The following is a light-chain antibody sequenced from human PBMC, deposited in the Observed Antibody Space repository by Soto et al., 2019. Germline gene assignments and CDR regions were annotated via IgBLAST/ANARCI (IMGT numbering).Light chain of an antibody. CDR2: DAS. Sequence: EIVLTQSPGTLSLSPGERATLSCRASQSVSNNYLAWYQQKPGQAPRLLIYDASNSANDITGRFSGSGSAPDFSIPISSLEPEDFAAYYCQQRRTFGQGTKVDIK. CDR1: QSVSNNY. J-gene: IGKJ1*01. CDR3: QQRRT. V-gene: IGKV3D-20*02.